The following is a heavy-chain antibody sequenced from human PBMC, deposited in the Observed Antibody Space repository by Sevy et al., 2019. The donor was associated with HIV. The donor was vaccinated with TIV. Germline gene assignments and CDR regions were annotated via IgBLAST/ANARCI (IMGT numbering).Heavy chain of an antibody. CDR2: ISGSGGYT. CDR1: GFTSSSYA. D-gene: IGHD3-22*01. V-gene: IGHV3-23*01. Sequence: GGSLRLSCAASGFTSSSYAMSWVRQPPGKGLEWVSAISGSGGYTYYADSVKGRFTISRDNSKKTLDLQMHSLRADDKAVYYCAKKGYESSGYYHWGQGTLVTVSS. CDR3: AKKGYESSGYYH. J-gene: IGHJ5*02.